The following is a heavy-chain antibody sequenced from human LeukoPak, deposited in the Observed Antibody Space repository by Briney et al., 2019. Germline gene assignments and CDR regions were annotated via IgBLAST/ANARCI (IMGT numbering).Heavy chain of an antibody. D-gene: IGHD3-16*01. J-gene: IGHJ4*02. CDR2: INAGNGNT. CDR3: ARVAGYEFFWFDY. CDR1: GYTFTSYA. V-gene: IGHV1-3*01. Sequence: GASVKVSCKASGYTFTSYAMHWVRQAPGQRLEWMGWINAGNGNTKYSQKFQGRVTITRDTSASTAYMELSSLRSEDTAVYYCARVAGYEFFWFDYWGQGTLVTVSS.